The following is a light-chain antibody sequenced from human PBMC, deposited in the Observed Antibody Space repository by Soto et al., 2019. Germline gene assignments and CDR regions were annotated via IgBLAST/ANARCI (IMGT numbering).Light chain of an antibody. CDR2: DAS. CDR1: QGVSSY. J-gene: IGKJ2*01. CDR3: QQRSNYT. V-gene: IGKV3D-11*01. Sequence: EIVLTQSPATLSLSPGERATLSCRASQGVSSYLAWYQQKPGQAPRLLIYDASNRATGIPARFSGSGPGTDFTLNISSLEPEDFAVYYCQQRSNYTFGQGTKLEIK.